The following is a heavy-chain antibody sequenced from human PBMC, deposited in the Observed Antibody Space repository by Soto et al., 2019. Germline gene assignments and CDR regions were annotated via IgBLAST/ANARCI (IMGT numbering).Heavy chain of an antibody. Sequence: VGSLRLSCAASGFTFSSYGMHWVRQAPGKGLEWVAVIWYDGSNKYYADSVKGRFTISRDNSKNTLYLQMNSLRAEDTAVYYCAKGRYPNYYYYGMDVWGQGTTVTVSS. CDR3: AKGRYPNYYYYGMDV. D-gene: IGHD3-16*02. CDR2: IWYDGSNK. V-gene: IGHV3-30*02. CDR1: GFTFSSYG. J-gene: IGHJ6*02.